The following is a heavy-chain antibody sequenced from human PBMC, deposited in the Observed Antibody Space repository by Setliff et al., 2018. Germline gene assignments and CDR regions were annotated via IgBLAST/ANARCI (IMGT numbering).Heavy chain of an antibody. CDR2: IYHSGST. CDR3: ARDKRNGATGAFDI. CDR1: GYSISSGYY. Sequence: LSLTCAVSGYSISSGYYWGWIRQPPGKGLEWIGEIYHSGSTNYNPSLKSRVTISVDKSKNQFSLKLSSVTAADTAVYYCARDKRNGATGAFDIWGQGTMVTVSS. J-gene: IGHJ3*02. V-gene: IGHV4-38-2*01. D-gene: IGHD1-1*01.